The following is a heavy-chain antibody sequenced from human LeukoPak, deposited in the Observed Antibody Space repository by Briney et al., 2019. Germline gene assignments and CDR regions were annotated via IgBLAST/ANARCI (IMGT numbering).Heavy chain of an antibody. CDR3: AKSDRSFQLLPEY. J-gene: IGHJ4*02. CDR1: GFTFSSYG. D-gene: IGHD2-2*01. CDR2: IRYDGSNK. V-gene: IGHV3-30*02. Sequence: GGSLRLSCAASGFTFSSYGMHWVRQAPGKGLEWVAFIRYDGSNKYYADSVKGRFTISRDNSKNTLYLQMNSLRAEDTAVYYCAKSDRSFQLLPEYWGQGTLVTVSS.